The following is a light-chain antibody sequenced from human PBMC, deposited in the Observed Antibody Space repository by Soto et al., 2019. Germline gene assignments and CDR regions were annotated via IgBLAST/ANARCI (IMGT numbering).Light chain of an antibody. CDR2: DAS. CDR3: QQFVNFPYT. J-gene: IGKJ2*01. Sequence: DIQMTQSPSSLSASVGDRVIITCQASQDISNYLNWYQQKPGKAPELLIYDASNLETGVPSRFSGSGSGTDFTFTISSLQPDDFATYYCQQFVNFPYTFGQGTKLDIK. CDR1: QDISNY. V-gene: IGKV1-33*01.